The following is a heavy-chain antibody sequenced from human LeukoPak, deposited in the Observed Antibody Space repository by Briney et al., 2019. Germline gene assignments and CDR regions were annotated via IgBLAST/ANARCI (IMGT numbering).Heavy chain of an antibody. J-gene: IGHJ6*03. CDR2: VIPIFGTA. V-gene: IGHV1-69*13. Sequence: SVKVSCKASGGTFSSYAISWVRQAPGQGLEWMGGVIPIFGTANYAQKLQGRVTITADESTSTAYMELSSLRSEDTAVYYCARSVQTGISSLDYYYYMDVWGKGTTVTVPS. CDR1: GGTFSSYA. D-gene: IGHD1-14*01. CDR3: ARSVQTGISSLDYYYYMDV.